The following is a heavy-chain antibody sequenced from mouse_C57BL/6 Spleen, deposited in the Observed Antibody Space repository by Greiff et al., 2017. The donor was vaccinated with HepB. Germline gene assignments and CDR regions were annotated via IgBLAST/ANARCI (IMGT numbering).Heavy chain of an antibody. Sequence: VQLQQPGAELVRPGSSVKLSCKASGYTFTSYWMHWVKQRPIQGLEWIGNIDPSDSETHYNQKFKDKATLTVDKSSSTAYMQLSSLTSEDSAVYYCARDGSSYWYFDVWGTETTVTVSS. V-gene: IGHV1-52*01. CDR1: GYTFTSYW. D-gene: IGHD1-1*01. CDR3: ARDGSSYWYFDV. J-gene: IGHJ1*03. CDR2: IDPSDSET.